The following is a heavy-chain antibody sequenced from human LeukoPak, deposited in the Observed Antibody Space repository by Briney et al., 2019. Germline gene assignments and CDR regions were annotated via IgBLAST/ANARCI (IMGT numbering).Heavy chain of an antibody. CDR3: ARAYYYDSSGYAVFDY. Sequence: GASVKVSCKASGGTFSCYAISWVRQAPRQGLEWMGRIIPILGIANYAQKFQGRVTITADKSTSTAYMELSSLRSEDTAVYYCARAYYYDSSGYAVFDYWGQGTLVTVSS. D-gene: IGHD3-22*01. J-gene: IGHJ4*02. V-gene: IGHV1-69*04. CDR1: GGTFSCYA. CDR2: IIPILGIA.